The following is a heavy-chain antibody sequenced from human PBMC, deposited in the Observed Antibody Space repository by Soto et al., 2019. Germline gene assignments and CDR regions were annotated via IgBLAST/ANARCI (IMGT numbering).Heavy chain of an antibody. CDR2: INPNSGGT. Sequence: ASVKVSCKASGYTFTGYYMHWVRQAPGQGLEWMGWINPNSGGTNYAQKFQGWVTMTRDTSISTAYMELSRLRSDDTAVYYCARDIVGPGGAVYFDYWGQGTLVTVSS. CDR1: GYTFTGYY. J-gene: IGHJ4*02. CDR3: ARDIVGPGGAVYFDY. D-gene: IGHD1-26*01. V-gene: IGHV1-2*04.